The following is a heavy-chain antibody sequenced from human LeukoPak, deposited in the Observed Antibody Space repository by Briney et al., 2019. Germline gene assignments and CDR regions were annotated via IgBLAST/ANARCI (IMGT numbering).Heavy chain of an antibody. CDR2: IYYSGST. V-gene: IGHV4-31*03. CDR3: ARDRSSGYLLDY. CDR1: GGSIGRGGYY. D-gene: IGHD3-22*01. Sequence: SETLSLTCTVSGGSIGRGGYYWSWIRQHPGKGLEWIGYIYYSGSTCYNPSLKSRVTISVDTSKNQFSLKLSSVTAADTAVYYCARDRSSGYLLDYWGQGTLVTVSS. J-gene: IGHJ4*02.